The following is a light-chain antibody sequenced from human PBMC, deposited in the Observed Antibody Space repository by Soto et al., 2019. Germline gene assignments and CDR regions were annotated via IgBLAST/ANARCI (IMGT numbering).Light chain of an antibody. CDR2: GAS. J-gene: IGKJ2*01. Sequence: EIVLTQSPGTLSLSPGERATLSCRASQSVSRSYLAWYQQKPGQAPRLLIYGASSSATGIPDRFSGSGSGTDFTLTISRLEPEDFEVYYCQQYGSSLYTFGQGTKLEIK. CDR3: QQYGSSLYT. V-gene: IGKV3-20*01. CDR1: QSVSRSY.